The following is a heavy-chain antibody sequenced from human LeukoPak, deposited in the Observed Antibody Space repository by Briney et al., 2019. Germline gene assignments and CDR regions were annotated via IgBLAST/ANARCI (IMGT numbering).Heavy chain of an antibody. CDR2: IYYSGST. J-gene: IGHJ5*02. D-gene: IGHD3-10*01. CDR1: GGSVSSGSYY. V-gene: IGHV4-61*01. CDR3: AREEGVRGVPLFDP. Sequence: KPSETLSLTCTVSGGSVSSGSYYWSWIRQPPGKGLEWIGYIYYSGSTNYNPSLKSRVTISVDTSKNQFSLKLSSVTAADTAAYYCAREEGVRGVPLFDPWGQGTLVTVSS.